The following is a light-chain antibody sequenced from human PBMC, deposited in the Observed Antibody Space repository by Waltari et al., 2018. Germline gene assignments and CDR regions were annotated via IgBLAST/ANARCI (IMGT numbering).Light chain of an antibody. V-gene: IGLV1-44*01. J-gene: IGLJ3*02. CDR2: GDN. CDR1: LSNIESTL. Sequence: QSVLTQPPSASGTPGQRVTISCSGSLSNIESTLVNWYRQLPGTAPKLLINGDNQRPSGVPDRFSGSKSGTSASLAISGLQSADEADYYCAGWDDSLNGPVFGGGTKLTVL. CDR3: AGWDDSLNGPV.